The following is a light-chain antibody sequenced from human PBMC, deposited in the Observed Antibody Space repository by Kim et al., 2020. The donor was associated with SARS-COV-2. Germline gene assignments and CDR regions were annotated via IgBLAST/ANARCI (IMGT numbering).Light chain of an antibody. CDR1: QDITTW. CDR3: QHYSRFPYT. Sequence: DIQMTQSPSTLSASVGDRVTITCRASQDITTWLAWYQQKPGKAPKLLIYKASNLESGVPSRFSAIGSGTDFTLTISSLQPEDFATYYCQHYSRFPYTFGQGTKLEI. V-gene: IGKV1-5*03. J-gene: IGKJ2*01. CDR2: KAS.